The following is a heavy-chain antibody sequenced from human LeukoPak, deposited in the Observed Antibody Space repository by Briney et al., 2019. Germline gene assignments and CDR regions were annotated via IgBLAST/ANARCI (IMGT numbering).Heavy chain of an antibody. CDR2: INHSGST. Sequence: SETLSLTCAVSGYSISSGYYWGWIRQPPGKGLEWIGEINHSGSTNYNPSLKSRVTISVDTSKNQFSLKLSSVTAADTAVYYCARVSMGYYYGSIDAFDIWGQGTMVTVSS. CDR1: GYSISSGYY. V-gene: IGHV4-38-2*01. CDR3: ARVSMGYYYGSIDAFDI. D-gene: IGHD3-10*01. J-gene: IGHJ3*02.